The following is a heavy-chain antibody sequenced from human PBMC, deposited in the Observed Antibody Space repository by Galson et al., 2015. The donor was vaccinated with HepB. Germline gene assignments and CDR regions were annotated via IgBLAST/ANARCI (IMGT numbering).Heavy chain of an antibody. CDR1: GFTFSSYS. CDR2: ISSSSSYI. CDR3: AREGSGILNYYYYGMDV. Sequence: SLRLSCAASGFTFSSYSMNWVRQAPGKGLEWVSSISSSSSYIYYADSVKGRFTISRDNAKNSLYLQMNSLRAEDTAVYYCAREGSGILNYYYYGMDVWGQGTTVTVSS. V-gene: IGHV3-21*01. J-gene: IGHJ6*02. D-gene: IGHD3-10*01.